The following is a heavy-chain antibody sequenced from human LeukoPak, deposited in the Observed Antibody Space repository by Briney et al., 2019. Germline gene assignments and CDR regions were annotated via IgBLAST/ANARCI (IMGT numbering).Heavy chain of an antibody. CDR1: GYSISSGYY. V-gene: IGHV4-38-2*02. D-gene: IGHD2-8*01. J-gene: IGHJ4*02. Sequence: SSETLSLTCTVSGYSISSGYYWGWIRQPPGKGPEWIGSIYHSGSTYYNPSLKSRVTISVDTSKNQFSLKLSSVTAADTAVYYCASCTDPSGFDYWGQGILVTVSS. CDR3: ASCTDPSGFDY. CDR2: IYHSGST.